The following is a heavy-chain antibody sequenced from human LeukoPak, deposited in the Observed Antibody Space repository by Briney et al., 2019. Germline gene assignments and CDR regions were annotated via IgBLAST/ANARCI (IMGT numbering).Heavy chain of an antibody. Sequence: ASVKVSCKASGGTFSSYAISWVRQATGQGLEWMGWMNPNSGHTGYAQKFQDRVIMTRKTSINTAYMELSSLTSDDTAIYYCARGLDFWSGHYTSIWFDPWGQGTLVTVSS. D-gene: IGHD3-3*01. J-gene: IGHJ5*02. CDR1: GGTFSSYA. CDR3: ARGLDFWSGHYTSIWFDP. CDR2: MNPNSGHT. V-gene: IGHV1-8*02.